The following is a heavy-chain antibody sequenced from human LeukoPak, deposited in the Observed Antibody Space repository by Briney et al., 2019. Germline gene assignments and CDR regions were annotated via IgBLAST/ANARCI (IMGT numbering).Heavy chain of an antibody. D-gene: IGHD2-2*01. V-gene: IGHV3-21*01. CDR3: ARVPITCSSTSCYYDY. CDR1: GFTFSIYS. CDR2: ISSSSSYI. J-gene: IGHJ4*02. Sequence: GGSLRLSCAASGFTFSIYSMNWVRQAPGKGLEWVSSISSSSSYIYYADSVKGRFTISRDNAKNSLYLQMNSLRAEDTAVYYCARVPITCSSTSCYYDYWGQGTLVTVSS.